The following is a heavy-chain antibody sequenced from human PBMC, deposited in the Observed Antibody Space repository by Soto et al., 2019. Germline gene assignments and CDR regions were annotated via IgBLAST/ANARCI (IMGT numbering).Heavy chain of an antibody. CDR2: IYSGGTNT. Sequence: PGESLKISCVARGFTFSDYCMHWLRRTPGKSLEWVGIIYSGGTNTNFAESLKGHVSISVDRSANTAYLQWTSLKASDSAIYYCASTLVETPTAPPILDRLGHGTPVTVAS. V-gene: IGHV5-10-1*01. CDR1: GFTFSDYC. CDR3: ASTLVETPTAPPILDR. J-gene: IGHJ5*02.